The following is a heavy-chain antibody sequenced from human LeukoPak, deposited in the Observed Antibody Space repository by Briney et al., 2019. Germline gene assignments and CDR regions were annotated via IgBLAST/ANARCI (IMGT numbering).Heavy chain of an antibody. J-gene: IGHJ1*01. D-gene: IGHD3-9*01. CDR2: IKQDGSQK. CDR1: GFTFNTYW. CDR3: ARVKDVNDDIMFHH. Sequence: GGSLRLSCAASGFTFNTYWMNWVRQAPGKGLEWVANIKQDGSQKEYVDSVKVRFTISRDNAKNSLYLQMNSLRAEDTAVYYCARVKDVNDDIMFHHWGQGTLVTVSS. V-gene: IGHV3-7*01.